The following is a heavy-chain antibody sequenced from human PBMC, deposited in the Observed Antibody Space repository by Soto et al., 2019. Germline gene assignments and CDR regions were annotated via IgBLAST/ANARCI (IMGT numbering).Heavy chain of an antibody. CDR3: ARVRWQHSYGRDV. V-gene: IGHV1-69*01. CDR1: GGTFSSYA. J-gene: IGHJ6*01. D-gene: IGHD6-13*01. Sequence: SVKASCKASGGTFSSYAISWVRQAPVQGLEWMGGIIPIFGTANYSQKFQDRVTITADESTSTAYMELSSLRSEDTAVYYCARVRWQHSYGRDVWGQGTTVTVSS. CDR2: IIPIFGTA.